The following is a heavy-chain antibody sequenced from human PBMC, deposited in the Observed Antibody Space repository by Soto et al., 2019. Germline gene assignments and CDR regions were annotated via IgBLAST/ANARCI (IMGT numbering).Heavy chain of an antibody. D-gene: IGHD6-13*01. J-gene: IGHJ6*02. V-gene: IGHV4-34*01. Sequence: PSETLSLTCAVYGGSFSGYYWSWIRQPPGKGLEWIGEIYHSGSTNYNPSLKSRVTISVDKSKNQFSLKLSSVTAADTAVYYCARDSGHSSSYYYYGMDVWGQGTTVT. CDR3: ARDSGHSSSYYYYGMDV. CDR1: GGSFSGYY. CDR2: IYHSGST.